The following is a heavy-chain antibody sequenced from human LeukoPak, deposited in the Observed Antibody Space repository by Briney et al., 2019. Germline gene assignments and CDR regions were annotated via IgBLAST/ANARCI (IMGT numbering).Heavy chain of an antibody. D-gene: IGHD4-17*01. CDR1: GFTFSSYG. Sequence: GRSLRLSCAASGFTFSSYGMHWVRQAPGKGLEWVAVIWYDGSNKYYADSVKGRFTISRDNSKNTLYLQMNSLRAEDTAVYYCARDRDYDPGGMDVWGQGTTVTVSS. V-gene: IGHV3-33*01. CDR2: IWYDGSNK. J-gene: IGHJ6*02. CDR3: ARDRDYDPGGMDV.